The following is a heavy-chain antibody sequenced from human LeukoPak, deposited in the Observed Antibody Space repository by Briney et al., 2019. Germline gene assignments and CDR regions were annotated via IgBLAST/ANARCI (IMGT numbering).Heavy chain of an antibody. Sequence: GGSLRLSCVASGFTFSSYAMHWVRQAPGKGLEYVSAISTNGGSAYYANSVKGRFTISRDNSKNTLYLQMGSLRAEDIAVYYCARWGSTSCYDYWGQGTLVTVSS. J-gene: IGHJ4*02. V-gene: IGHV3-64*01. CDR3: ARWGSTSCYDY. CDR2: ISTNGGSA. CDR1: GFTFSSYA. D-gene: IGHD2-2*01.